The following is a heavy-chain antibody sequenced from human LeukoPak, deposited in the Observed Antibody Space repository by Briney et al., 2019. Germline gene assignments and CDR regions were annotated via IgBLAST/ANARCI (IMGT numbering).Heavy chain of an antibody. J-gene: IGHJ4*02. V-gene: IGHV3-23*01. CDR3: ARISPETDY. CDR2: ISGSGAAT. D-gene: IGHD2-21*01. Sequence: GGSLRLSCAASGFTFSTYAMSWVRQAPGKGLEWVSAISGSGAATHYADSVKGRFTISRDNSKNTLYLQMNSLRAEDTAVYYCARISPETDYWGQGTLVTVSS. CDR1: GFTFSTYA.